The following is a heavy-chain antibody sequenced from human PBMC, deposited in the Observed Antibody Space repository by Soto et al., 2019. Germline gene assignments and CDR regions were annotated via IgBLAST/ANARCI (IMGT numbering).Heavy chain of an antibody. CDR1: GYSFTSYW. V-gene: IGHV5-51*01. CDR2: INPGDSDT. J-gene: IGHJ6*02. Sequence: PGESLKISCKGSGYSFTSYWIGWVRQMPGKGLEWMGIINPGDSDTRYSPSFQGQVTISADKSISTAYLQWSSLKASDTAMYYCARPDRSGAGAYYGMDVWGQGTTVTVSS. D-gene: IGHD1-26*01. CDR3: ARPDRSGAGAYYGMDV.